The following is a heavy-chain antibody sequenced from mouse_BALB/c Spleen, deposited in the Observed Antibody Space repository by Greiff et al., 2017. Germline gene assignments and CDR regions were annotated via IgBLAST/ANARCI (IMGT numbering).Heavy chain of an antibody. Sequence: EVHLVESGGDLVKSGGSLKLSCAASGFTFSSYGMSWVRQTPDKRLEWVATISSGGSYTYYPDSVKGRFTISRDNAKNTLYLQMSSLKSEDTAMYYCAKLYYFDYWGQGTTLTVSS. V-gene: IGHV5-6*01. CDR3: AKLYYFDY. CDR1: GFTFSSYG. CDR2: ISSGGSYT. J-gene: IGHJ2*01.